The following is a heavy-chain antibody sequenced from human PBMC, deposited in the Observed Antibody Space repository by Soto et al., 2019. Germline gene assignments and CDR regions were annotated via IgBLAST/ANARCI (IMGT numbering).Heavy chain of an antibody. J-gene: IGHJ4*02. V-gene: IGHV4-30-2*02. Sequence: SETLSLTCAVSGGSISSGGYSWSWIRQPPGKGLEWIGYIYHSGSTYYNPSLKSRVTISVDTSRSQFSLNLGSVTAADTAVYYCARLRYSYGNPDLDYWGQGALVTVSS. CDR2: IYHSGST. D-gene: IGHD5-18*01. CDR1: GGSISSGGYS. CDR3: ARLRYSYGNPDLDY.